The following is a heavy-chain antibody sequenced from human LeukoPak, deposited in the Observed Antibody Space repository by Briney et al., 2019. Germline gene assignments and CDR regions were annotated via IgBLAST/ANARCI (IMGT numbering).Heavy chain of an antibody. CDR2: IGGSGTRT. J-gene: IGHJ4*02. Sequence: PGGTLRLSCSASGFTFTTYGMNWVRQAPGKGLEWVSGIGGSGTRTYYADSVKGRFTISRDNSKNTLYLQMNSLRDEDTAVYYSAKDSHWILFDDWGQGTLVTVSS. V-gene: IGHV3-23*01. CDR1: GFTFTTYG. D-gene: IGHD2-2*03. CDR3: AKDSHWILFDD.